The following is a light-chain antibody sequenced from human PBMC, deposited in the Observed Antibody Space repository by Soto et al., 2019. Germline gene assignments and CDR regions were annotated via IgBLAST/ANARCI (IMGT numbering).Light chain of an antibody. J-gene: IGLJ1*01. V-gene: IGLV2-11*01. Sequence: QSALTQPRSVSGSPGQSVTISCTGTSSDVGAYNYVSWYQQHPGKTPKLMIYDVIKRPSGVPDRFSGSKSGNTASLTISGLQAEDEADYYCCSYAGSDSSDDVFGTGTKVTVL. CDR1: SSDVGAYNY. CDR2: DVI. CDR3: CSYAGSDSSDDV.